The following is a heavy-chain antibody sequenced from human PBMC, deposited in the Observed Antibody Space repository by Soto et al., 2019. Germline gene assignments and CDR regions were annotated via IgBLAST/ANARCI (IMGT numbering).Heavy chain of an antibody. V-gene: IGHV3-15*07. CDR3: ITAPWGSCVWGSYGANY. J-gene: IGHJ4*02. CDR1: GLTFSDDW. CDR2: IKSKSDGEAT. D-gene: IGHD3-16*01. Sequence: EMQLVESVGGLVKPGGSLRLSCAASGLTFSDDWMNWVRQAPRTGLEWVVRIKSKSDGEATHYAAPVKGRFTISRDYSNDTVYLQMTSLKSDDTAVYFCITAPWGSCVWGSYGANYWGQGALGTVSS.